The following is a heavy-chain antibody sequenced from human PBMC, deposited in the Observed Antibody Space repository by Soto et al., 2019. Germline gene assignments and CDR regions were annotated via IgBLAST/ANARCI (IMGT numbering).Heavy chain of an antibody. CDR2: FYTNGIS. D-gene: IGHD3-10*01. Sequence: SETLSLTCTVSGGSISSYHWSWIRQSAGQGLEWIGPFYTNGISHYNPSLKSRLSMSADTSKNQLSLTLTSVTAADTGVYYCARAGNEYGVDVWGQGTTVTVSS. J-gene: IGHJ6*02. CDR3: ARAGNEYGVDV. CDR1: GGSISSYH. V-gene: IGHV4-4*07.